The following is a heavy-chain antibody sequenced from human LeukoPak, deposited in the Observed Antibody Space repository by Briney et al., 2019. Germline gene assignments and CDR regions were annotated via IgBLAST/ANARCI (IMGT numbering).Heavy chain of an antibody. CDR2: IYYSGST. Sequence: SETLSLTCTVSGGSISGSSYYWGWIRQPPGKGLEWIGSIYYSGSTYYNPSLKSRVTISVDTSKNQFSLKLNSVTATDTAVYYCARRYGPWGQGTLVTVSS. V-gene: IGHV4-39*01. CDR1: GGSISGSSYY. J-gene: IGHJ4*02. CDR3: ARRYGP. D-gene: IGHD3-16*01.